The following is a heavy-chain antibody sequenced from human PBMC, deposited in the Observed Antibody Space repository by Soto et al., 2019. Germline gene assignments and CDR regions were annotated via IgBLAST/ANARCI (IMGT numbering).Heavy chain of an antibody. CDR1: GGTFSSYA. CDR2: IIPIFGTA. Sequence: GASVKVSCKASGGTFSSYAISWVRQAPGQGLEWMGGIIPIFGTANYAQKLQGRVTITADKSTSTAYMELSSLRSEDTAVYYCARDRIEATNTYYYYYGMDVWGQGTTVTVSS. D-gene: IGHD1-26*01. CDR3: ARDRIEATNTYYYYYGMDV. J-gene: IGHJ6*02. V-gene: IGHV1-69*06.